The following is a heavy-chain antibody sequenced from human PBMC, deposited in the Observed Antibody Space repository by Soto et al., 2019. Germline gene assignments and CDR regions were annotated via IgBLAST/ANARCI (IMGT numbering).Heavy chain of an antibody. CDR3: ARDLTTVDTAMGEAQDYYYYGMDV. CDR2: ISSSSSYI. D-gene: IGHD5-18*01. CDR1: GFTFSSYS. J-gene: IGHJ6*02. V-gene: IGHV3-21*01. Sequence: GGSLRLSCAASGFTFSSYSMNWVRQAPGKGLEWVSSISSSSSYIYYADSVKGRFTISRDNAKNSLYLQMNSLRAEDTAVYYCARDLTTVDTAMGEAQDYYYYGMDVWGQGTTVTVSS.